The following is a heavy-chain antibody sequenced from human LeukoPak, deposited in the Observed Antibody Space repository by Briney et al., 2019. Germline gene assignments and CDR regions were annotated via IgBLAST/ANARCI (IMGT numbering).Heavy chain of an antibody. CDR2: IYYSGST. D-gene: IGHD3-10*01. CDR3: ARVLRITMVRGVTLWFDP. Sequence: SETLSLTCTVSGGSISSYYWSWIRQPPGKGLEWIGYIYYSGSTNYNPSLKSRVTISVDTSKNQFSLKLSSVTAADTAVYYCARVLRITMVRGVTLWFDPWGQGTLVTVSS. V-gene: IGHV4-59*01. CDR1: GGSISSYY. J-gene: IGHJ5*02.